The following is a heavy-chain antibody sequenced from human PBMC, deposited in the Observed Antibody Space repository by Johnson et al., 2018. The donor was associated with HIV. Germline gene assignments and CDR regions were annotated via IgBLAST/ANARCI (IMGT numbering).Heavy chain of an antibody. CDR3: ARDDTMMHGFDI. CDR2: ISSSGSTI. Sequence: QVQLVESGGGVVRSGRSLRLSCAASGFTFSDYYMSWIRQAPGKGLEWVSYISSSGSTIYYADSVKGRCTISRDNSKNTLYLQMNSLRAEDTAVYYCARDDTMMHGFDIWGQGTMVTVSS. D-gene: IGHD3-22*01. CDR1: GFTFSDYY. J-gene: IGHJ3*02. V-gene: IGHV3-11*04.